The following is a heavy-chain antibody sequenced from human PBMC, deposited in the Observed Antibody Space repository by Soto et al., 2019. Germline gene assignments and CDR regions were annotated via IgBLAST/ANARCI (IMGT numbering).Heavy chain of an antibody. CDR3: ARDRRDNWNPSGMDV. CDR1: GGSISSGDYY. Sequence: SETLSLTCTVSGGSISSGDYYWSWIRQPPGKGLEWIGYIYYSGSTYYNPSLKSRVTISVDTSKNQFSLKLSSVTAADTAVYYCARDRRDNWNPSGMDVWGQGTTVTVS. V-gene: IGHV4-30-4*01. D-gene: IGHD1-20*01. J-gene: IGHJ6*02. CDR2: IYYSGST.